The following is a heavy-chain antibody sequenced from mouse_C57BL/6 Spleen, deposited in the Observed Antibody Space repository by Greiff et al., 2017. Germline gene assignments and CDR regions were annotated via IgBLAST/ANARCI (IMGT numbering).Heavy chain of an antibody. J-gene: IGHJ4*01. CDR2: IYPGDGDT. Sequence: VQLQQSGAELVKPGASVKISCKASGYAFSSYWMNWVKQRPGKGLEWIGQIYPGDGDTNYNGKFKGKATLTADKSSSPAYMQLSSLTSEDSAVYFCARSTTNYAMDYWGQGTSVTVSS. V-gene: IGHV1-80*01. D-gene: IGHD2-1*01. CDR1: GYAFSSYW. CDR3: ARSTTNYAMDY.